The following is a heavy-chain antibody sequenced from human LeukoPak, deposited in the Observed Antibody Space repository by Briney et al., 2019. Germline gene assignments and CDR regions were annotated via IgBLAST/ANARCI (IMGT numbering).Heavy chain of an antibody. CDR2: MSRSGGST. CDR1: GFTFSSYA. V-gene: IGHV3-23*01. CDR3: AKEMFCSSTSCYRFPTGDY. D-gene: IGHD2-2*02. J-gene: IGHJ4*02. Sequence: GGSLRLSCAASGFTFSSYAMSWVRQAPGKGLEWVSAMSRSGGSTYYADSVKGRFTISRDNSKNTLYLQMNSLRAEDTAVYYCAKEMFCSSTSCYRFPTGDYWGQGTLVTVSS.